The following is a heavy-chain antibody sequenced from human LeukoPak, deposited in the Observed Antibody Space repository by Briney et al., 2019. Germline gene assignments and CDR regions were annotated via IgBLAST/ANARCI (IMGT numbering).Heavy chain of an antibody. J-gene: IGHJ4*02. Sequence: ASVKVSCTASGYTFTSYYMHWVRQAPGQGLEWMGIINPSGGSTSYAQKFQGRVTMTRDTSTSTVYMELSSLRSEDTAVYYCARDIEWELGFDYWGQGTLVTVSS. CDR2: INPSGGST. CDR1: GYTFTSYY. CDR3: ARDIEWELGFDY. D-gene: IGHD1-26*01. V-gene: IGHV1-46*01.